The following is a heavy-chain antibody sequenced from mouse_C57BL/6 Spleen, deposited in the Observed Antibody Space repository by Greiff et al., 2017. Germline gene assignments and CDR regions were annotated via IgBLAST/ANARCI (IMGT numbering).Heavy chain of an antibody. CDR3: ARYDNGSSYDDFDY. D-gene: IGHD1-1*01. Sequence: VQLQQSGPELVKPGASVKISCKASGYAFSSSWMNWVQQRPGKGLEWIGRIYPGDGDTNYNGKFKGKATLTADKSSSTAYMQLSSLTSEDSAVYFCARYDNGSSYDDFDYWGQGTTLTVSS. J-gene: IGHJ2*01. CDR2: IYPGDGDT. V-gene: IGHV1-82*01. CDR1: GYAFSSSW.